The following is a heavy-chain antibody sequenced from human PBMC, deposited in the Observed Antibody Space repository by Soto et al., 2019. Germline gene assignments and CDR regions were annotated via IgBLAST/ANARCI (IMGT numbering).Heavy chain of an antibody. Sequence: SWTRSLTCSVSGASISSYYWSWILQPAGKGLEWIARVYTNRNTHYNPSLKSRVTMSVDTSKKQFSLRLSSVAAADTAVYYCVRGWGGYCGHDVGDYFDYWRQGIVVTVSS. CDR3: VRGWGGYCGHDVGDYFDY. CDR1: GASISSYY. CDR2: VYTNRNT. D-gene: IGHD5-12*01. V-gene: IGHV4-4*07. J-gene: IGHJ4*02.